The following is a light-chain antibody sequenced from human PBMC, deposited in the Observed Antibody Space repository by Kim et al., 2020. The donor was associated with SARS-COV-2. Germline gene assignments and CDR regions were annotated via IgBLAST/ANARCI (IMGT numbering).Light chain of an antibody. CDR1: KLGDKY. CDR3: QAWDSSIYV. J-gene: IGLJ1*01. CDR2: RDN. Sequence: SVSPGQTASITCAGDKLGDKYASWYQQKPGQSPVVVIFRDNRRPSGIPERFSGSNSGNTATLTISGTQAMDEADYYCQAWDSSIYVFGTGTKVTV. V-gene: IGLV3-1*01.